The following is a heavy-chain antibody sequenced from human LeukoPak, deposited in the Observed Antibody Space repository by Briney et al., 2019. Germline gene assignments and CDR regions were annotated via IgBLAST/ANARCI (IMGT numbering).Heavy chain of an antibody. D-gene: IGHD5-18*01. CDR2: IYYSGST. CDR1: GGSISISSYY. Sequence: SETLSLTCTVSGGSISISSYYWGWIRQPPGKGLEWIGSIYYSGSTYYNPSLKSRVTISVDTSKNQFSLKLSSVTAADTAVYYCARQNLLQLWFGNDYWGQGTLVTVSS. J-gene: IGHJ4*02. CDR3: ARQNLLQLWFGNDY. V-gene: IGHV4-39*01.